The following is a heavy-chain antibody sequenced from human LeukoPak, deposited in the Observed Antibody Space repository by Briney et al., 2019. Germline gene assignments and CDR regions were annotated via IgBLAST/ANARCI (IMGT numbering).Heavy chain of an antibody. D-gene: IGHD3-3*01. V-gene: IGHV4-59*01. J-gene: IGHJ3*02. CDR3: ARPRGVVDAFDI. CDR1: GGSISSYY. CDR2: IYYSGGT. Sequence: SETLSLTCTVSGGSISSYYWSWIRQPPGKGLEWIGYIYYSGGTNYNPSLKSRVTISVDTSKNQFSLKLSSVTAADTAVYYCARPRGVVDAFDIWGQGTMVTVSS.